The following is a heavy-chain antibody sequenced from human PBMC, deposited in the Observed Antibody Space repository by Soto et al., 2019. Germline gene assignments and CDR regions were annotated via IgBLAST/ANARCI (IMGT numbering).Heavy chain of an antibody. CDR1: GGSFSGYY. J-gene: IGHJ5*02. V-gene: IGHV4-34*01. CDR3: ARGRTYYDILTGYYREWFDP. CDR2: INHSGST. D-gene: IGHD3-9*01. Sequence: QVQLQQWGAGLLKPSETLSLTCAVYGGSFSGYYWSWIRQPPGKGLEWIGEINHSGSTNYNPSLKTRVPISGATPXIPXSXKLSSVTAAHTAVYYCARGRTYYDILTGYYREWFDPWGQGTLVTVSS.